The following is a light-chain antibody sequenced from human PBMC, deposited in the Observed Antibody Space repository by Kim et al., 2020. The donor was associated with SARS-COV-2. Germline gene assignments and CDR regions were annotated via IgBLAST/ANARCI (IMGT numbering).Light chain of an antibody. CDR2: GKN. J-gene: IGLJ2*01. V-gene: IGLV3-19*01. Sequence: SSELTQDPTTDRKSTQLDSINIPRDRLTTSAASRYQQKPGQAPVLVIYGKNNRPSGIPDRFSGSSSGNTASLTITGAQAEDEADYYCNSRDSSGNHVVFG. CDR3: NSRDSSGNHVV. CDR1: RLTTSA.